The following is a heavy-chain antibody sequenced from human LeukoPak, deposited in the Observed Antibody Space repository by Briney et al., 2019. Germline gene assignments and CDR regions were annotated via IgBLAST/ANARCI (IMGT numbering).Heavy chain of an antibody. CDR2: IYHSGST. V-gene: IGHV4-31*03. D-gene: IGHD6-25*01. Sequence: SETLSLTCTVSGGSISSGGYYWSWIRQHPGKGLEWIGYIYHSGSTYYNPSLKSRVTISVDRSKNQFSLKLSSVTAADTAVYYCARDGYSSAGQNWWGQGTLVTVSS. J-gene: IGHJ4*02. CDR1: GGSISSGGYY. CDR3: ARDGYSSAGQNW.